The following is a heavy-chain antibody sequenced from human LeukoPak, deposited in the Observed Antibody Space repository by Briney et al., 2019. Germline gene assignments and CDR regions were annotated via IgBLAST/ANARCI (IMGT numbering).Heavy chain of an antibody. Sequence: GGSLRLSCAASGFTFSSYGMHWVRQAPGKGLEWVAVISYDGSNKYYADSVKGRFTISRDNSKNTLYLQMNSLRAEDTAVFYCAKRSEEHSSGYLSFDYWGQGTLVTVSS. CDR2: ISYDGSNK. CDR3: AKRSEEHSSGYLSFDY. CDR1: GFTFSSYG. D-gene: IGHD3-22*01. J-gene: IGHJ4*02. V-gene: IGHV3-30*18.